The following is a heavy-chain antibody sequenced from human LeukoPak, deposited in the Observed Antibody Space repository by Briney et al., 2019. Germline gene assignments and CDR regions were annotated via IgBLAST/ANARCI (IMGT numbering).Heavy chain of an antibody. CDR3: ARRARATAGGDYFDY. CDR2: IYYSGSP. CDR1: GGSISSYY. J-gene: IGHJ4*02. V-gene: IGHV4-59*01. Sequence: SETLSLTCTVSGGSISSYYWSWIRQPPGKGLEWIGYIYYSGSPNYNPSLKSRVTISVDTSKNQFSLKLSSVTAADTAVYYCARRARATAGGDYFDYWGQGTLVTVSS. D-gene: IGHD6-13*01.